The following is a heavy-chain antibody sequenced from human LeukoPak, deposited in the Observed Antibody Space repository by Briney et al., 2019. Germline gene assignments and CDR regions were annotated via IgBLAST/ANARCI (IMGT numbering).Heavy chain of an antibody. Sequence: ASVKVSCKASGYTFTSYDINWVRQATGQGLEWMGWMNPNSGNTGYAQKFQGRVTMTRNTSISTAYMELSSLRSEDTAVYYCARGGPSSGWYLGLFDYWGQGTLVTVSS. CDR3: ARGGPSSGWYLGLFDY. D-gene: IGHD6-19*01. V-gene: IGHV1-8*01. J-gene: IGHJ4*02. CDR1: GYTFTSYD. CDR2: MNPNSGNT.